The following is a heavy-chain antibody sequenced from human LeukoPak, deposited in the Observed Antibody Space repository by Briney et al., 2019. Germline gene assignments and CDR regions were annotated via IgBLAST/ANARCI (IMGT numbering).Heavy chain of an antibody. CDR2: ISGGDSVYT. CDR3: AKDPVIGAPHVFDI. J-gene: IGHJ3*02. V-gene: IGHV3-23*01. CDR1: GFTFSTYA. Sequence: GGSLRLSCAASGFTFSTYALSWVRQAPGKGLEWVSAISGGDSVYTYYADSVKRRFTISRDNYKSTLYLQMNSLRADDTAVYYCAKDPVIGAPHVFDIWGHGTMVTVSS.